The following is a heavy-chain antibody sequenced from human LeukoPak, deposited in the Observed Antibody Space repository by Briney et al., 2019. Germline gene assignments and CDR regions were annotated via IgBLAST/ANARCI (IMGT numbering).Heavy chain of an antibody. CDR1: GGSISSGGYY. D-gene: IGHD6-19*01. Sequence: SQTLSLTCTVSGGSISSGGYYWSWIRQHPGKGLEWIGYIYYSGSTNYNPSLKSRVTISVDTSKNQFSLKLSSVTAADTAVYYCARSSGRPRDWFDPWGQGTLVTVSS. V-gene: IGHV4-31*03. CDR2: IYYSGST. J-gene: IGHJ5*02. CDR3: ARSSGRPRDWFDP.